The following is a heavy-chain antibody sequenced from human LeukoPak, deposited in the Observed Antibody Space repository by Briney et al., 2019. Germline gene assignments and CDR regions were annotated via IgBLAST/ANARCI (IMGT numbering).Heavy chain of an antibody. CDR1: GFTFSNYG. J-gene: IGHJ4*02. CDR3: ARDPGYYDSSGYVDY. V-gene: IGHV3-33*01. CDR2: IWYDGSNK. D-gene: IGHD3-22*01. Sequence: PGRSLRLSCAASGFTFSNYGMHWVRQAPGKGLEWVAVIWYDGSNKYYADSVKGRFTISRDNSKNTLYLQMNSLRAEDTAVYYCARDPGYYDSSGYVDYWGQGTLVTVSS.